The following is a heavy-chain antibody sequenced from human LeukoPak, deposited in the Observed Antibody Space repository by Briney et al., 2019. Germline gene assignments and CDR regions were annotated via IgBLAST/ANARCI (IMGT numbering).Heavy chain of an antibody. Sequence: SETLSLTCTVSGGSISTSNYYWGWIRQPPGKGLEWIGNIFYSGSTYYSPSLRSRVTISVDTSKNQFSLKLSSVTAADMAVYYCARAAQNYGFDYWGQGTLVTVSS. V-gene: IGHV4-39*07. D-gene: IGHD1-7*01. CDR2: IFYSGST. J-gene: IGHJ4*02. CDR3: ARAAQNYGFDY. CDR1: GGSISTSNYY.